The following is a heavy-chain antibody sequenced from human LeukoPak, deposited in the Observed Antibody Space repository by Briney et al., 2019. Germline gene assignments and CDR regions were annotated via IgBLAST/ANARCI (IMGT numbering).Heavy chain of an antibody. J-gene: IGHJ5*02. V-gene: IGHV4-39*01. D-gene: IGHD4-17*01. CDR1: GGSISSSSYY. CDR3: ARRGNDYGDYIGFDP. CDR2: IYYSGST. Sequence: SETLSLTCTVSGGSISSSSYYWGWIRQPPGKGLEWIGSIYYSGSTYYNPSLKSRVTISVDTSKNQFSLKLSSVTATDTAVYYCARRGNDYGDYIGFDPWGQGTLVTVSS.